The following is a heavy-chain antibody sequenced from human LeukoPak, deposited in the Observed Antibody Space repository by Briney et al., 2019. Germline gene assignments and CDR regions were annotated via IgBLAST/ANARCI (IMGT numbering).Heavy chain of an antibody. V-gene: IGHV1-46*01. CDR2: INPSGGST. CDR3: ARPSGYYYDSSGYYSFDY. J-gene: IGHJ4*02. D-gene: IGHD3-22*01. CDR1: GGTFSSYA. Sequence: ASVKVSCKASGGTFSSYAISWVRQAPGQGLEWMGIINPSGGSTSYAQKFQGRVTMTRDTPTSTVYMELSSLRSEDTAVYYCARPSGYYYDSSGYYSFDYWGQGTLVTVSS.